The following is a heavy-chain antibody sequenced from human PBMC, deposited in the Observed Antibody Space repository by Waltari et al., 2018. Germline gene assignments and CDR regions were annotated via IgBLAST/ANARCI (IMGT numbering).Heavy chain of an antibody. Sequence: QVQLVQSGAEVKKPGVSVKVSCKASGYTFTGYYMHWVRQAPGQGLEWMGWINPNSGGTNYAQKFQGRVTMTRDTSISTAYMELSRLRSDDTAVYYCARDRYRHIVVVTGDYWGQGTLVTVSS. D-gene: IGHD2-21*02. CDR2: INPNSGGT. CDR1: GYTFTGYY. J-gene: IGHJ4*02. V-gene: IGHV1-2*02. CDR3: ARDRYRHIVVVTGDY.